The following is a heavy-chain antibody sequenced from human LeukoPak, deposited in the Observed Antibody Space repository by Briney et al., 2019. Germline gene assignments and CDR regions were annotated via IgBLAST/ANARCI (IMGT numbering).Heavy chain of an antibody. CDR3: AREPAAANWFDP. J-gene: IGHJ5*02. CDR1: GGTFSSYA. CDR2: IIPIFGTA. Sequence: GVSVKVSCKASGGTFSSYAISWVRQAPGQGLEWMGGIIPIFGTANYAQKFQGRVTITADESTSTAYMELSSLRSEDTAVYYCAREPAAANWFDPWGQGTLVTVSS. D-gene: IGHD2-2*01. V-gene: IGHV1-69*13.